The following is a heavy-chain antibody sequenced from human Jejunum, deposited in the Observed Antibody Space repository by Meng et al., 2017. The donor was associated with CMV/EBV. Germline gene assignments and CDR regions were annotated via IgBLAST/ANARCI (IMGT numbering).Heavy chain of an antibody. V-gene: IGHV3-21*06. CDR1: TLSSYG. J-gene: IGHJ3*01. D-gene: IGHD3-9*01. CDR2: ISPTSVYR. CDR3: ARRSCTTMFCESRDAFDV. Sequence: TLSSYGMNWVRKAPGKGLEWVSSISPTSVYRYYADSLQGRFTISRDNANNSVYLQLNSLRAEDTAVYYCARRSCTTMFCESRDAFDVWGQGTMVTVS.